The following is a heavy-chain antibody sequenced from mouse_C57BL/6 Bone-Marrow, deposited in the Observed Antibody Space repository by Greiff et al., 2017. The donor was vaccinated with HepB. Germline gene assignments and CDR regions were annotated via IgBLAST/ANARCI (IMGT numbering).Heavy chain of an antibody. CDR2: IRSKSNNYAT. J-gene: IGHJ3*01. V-gene: IGHV10-1*01. Sequence: EVQVVESGGGLVQPKGSLKLSCAASGFSFNTYAMNWVRQAPGKGLEWVARIRSKSNNYATYYADSVKDRFTISRDDSESMLYLQMNNLKTEDTAMYYCVRTGHDYDAAWFAYWGQGTLVTVSA. D-gene: IGHD2-4*01. CDR3: VRTGHDYDAAWFAY. CDR1: GFSFNTYA.